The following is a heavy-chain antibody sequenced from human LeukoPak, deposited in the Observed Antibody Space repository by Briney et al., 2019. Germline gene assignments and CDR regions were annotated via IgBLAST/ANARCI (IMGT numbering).Heavy chain of an antibody. CDR2: INTSGNT. D-gene: IGHD3-10*01. Sequence: SSETLSLTCTVSGDSISNYYRTWIRQSAGKGLQWIGRINTSGNTNYNPYLKSRVTMSLDTSKNQFSLNLSSVTAADTAVYYCARERLGFRVDVWGKGTTVTVSS. V-gene: IGHV4-4*07. CDR1: GDSISNYY. J-gene: IGHJ6*04. CDR3: ARERLGFRVDV.